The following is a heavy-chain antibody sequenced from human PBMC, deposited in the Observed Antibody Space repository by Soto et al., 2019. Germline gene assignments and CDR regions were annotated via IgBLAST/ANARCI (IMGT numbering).Heavy chain of an antibody. V-gene: IGHV1-18*01. J-gene: IGHJ6*02. CDR1: GYIFTSYG. Sequence: QLQLVQAGGEVERPGASVTVSCEASGYIFTSYGLSWVRQTPAHGLEWMGWISTDSGYTQYSQLLQGRVTLTRDTSTNTAYMELRDLTFDDTAIYYWARDRPPGSLYGMDAWGQGTAVTVSS. CDR3: ARDRPPGSLYGMDA. CDR2: ISTDSGYT.